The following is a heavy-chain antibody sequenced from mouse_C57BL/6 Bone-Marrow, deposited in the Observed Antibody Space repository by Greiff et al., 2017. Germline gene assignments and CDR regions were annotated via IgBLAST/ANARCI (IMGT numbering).Heavy chain of an antibody. CDR1: GFTFSDYG. Sequence: EVMLVESGGGLVKPGGSLKLSCAASGFTFSDYGMHWVRQAPEKGLEWVAYISSGSSTIYYADTVKGRFTISRDNAKNTLFLQMTSLRSEDTAMYYCARDYYGREYYFDYWGQGTTLTVAS. CDR3: ARDYYGREYYFDY. D-gene: IGHD1-1*01. CDR2: ISSGSSTI. V-gene: IGHV5-17*01. J-gene: IGHJ2*01.